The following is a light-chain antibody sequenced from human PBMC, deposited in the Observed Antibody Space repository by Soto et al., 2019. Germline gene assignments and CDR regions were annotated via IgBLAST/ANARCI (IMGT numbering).Light chain of an antibody. J-gene: IGLJ2*01. V-gene: IGLV2-14*01. CDR1: SSDIGNYDF. CDR3: SSFTISRNTVI. CDR2: EVS. Sequence: QSVLTQPASVSGSPGQSITISCTGTSSDIGNYDFVSWYQQVPGTAPKAMIYEVSSRPSGVSNRFSGSKSGNTASLTISGLQAEDEADYYCSSFTISRNTVIFGGGTKVTVL.